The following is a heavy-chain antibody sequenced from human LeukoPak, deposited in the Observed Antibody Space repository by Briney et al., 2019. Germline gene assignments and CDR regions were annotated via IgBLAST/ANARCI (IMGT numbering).Heavy chain of an antibody. D-gene: IGHD1-26*01. J-gene: IGHJ4*02. V-gene: IGHV3-74*01. Sequence: GGSLRLSCVVSGLTFNTNWMHWVRQAPGKGLVWVSRISGDGSVTNYADSAKGRFTISRDNAKNTLYLQINSLRDEDTAMYFCARGMSGSSCLDYWGQGTPVTVSS. CDR2: ISGDGSVT. CDR1: GLTFNTNW. CDR3: ARGMSGSSCLDY.